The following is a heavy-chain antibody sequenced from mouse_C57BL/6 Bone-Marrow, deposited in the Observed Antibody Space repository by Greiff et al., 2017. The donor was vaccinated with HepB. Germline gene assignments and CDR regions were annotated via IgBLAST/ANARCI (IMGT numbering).Heavy chain of an antibody. V-gene: IGHV1-55*01. D-gene: IGHD1-1*01. CDR1: GYTFTSYW. Sequence: QVQLQQPGAELVKPGASVKMSCKASGYTFTSYWITWVKQRPGQGLEWIGDIYPGSGSTNYNEKFKGKATLTADKSSSTAYMELRSLTSEDSAVYFCARDYYGSSLWFAYWGQGTLVTVSA. CDR3: ARDYYGSSLWFAY. J-gene: IGHJ3*01. CDR2: IYPGSGST.